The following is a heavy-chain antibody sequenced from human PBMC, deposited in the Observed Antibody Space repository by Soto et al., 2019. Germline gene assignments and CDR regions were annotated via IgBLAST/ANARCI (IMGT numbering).Heavy chain of an antibody. CDR3: ARTFQYCSGRSCYYAMDV. J-gene: IGHJ6*02. V-gene: IGHV1-3*05. Sequence: QVQLVQSGAEEKKPGASVKVSCKASGYTFTSYAMHWVRQAPGQRLEWMGWVNAGNGNTKYSQRFQGRVTITRDTSASTAYMELSSLRSEDTAVYYCARTFQYCSGRSCYYAMDVWGQGTTVTVSS. CDR1: GYTFTSYA. CDR2: VNAGNGNT. D-gene: IGHD2-15*01.